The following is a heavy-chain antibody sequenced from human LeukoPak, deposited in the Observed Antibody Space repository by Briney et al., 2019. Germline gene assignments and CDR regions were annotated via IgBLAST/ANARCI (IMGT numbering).Heavy chain of an antibody. Sequence: ASVKVSCKASGYSFTSYDINWVRQATGQGLEWMGWMSPDTGKIDFAQKFQGRVTITRNTSINTAYMELSSLRSEDTAVHYCARGAMYYYDRRQMDVWGKGTMVTVSS. CDR1: GYSFTSYD. D-gene: IGHD3-22*01. CDR2: MSPDTGKI. J-gene: IGHJ6*04. CDR3: ARGAMYYYDRRQMDV. V-gene: IGHV1-8*02.